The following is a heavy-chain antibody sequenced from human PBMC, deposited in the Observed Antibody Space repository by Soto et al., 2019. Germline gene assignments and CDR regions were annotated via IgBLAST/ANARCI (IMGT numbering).Heavy chain of an antibody. CDR2: IKSKTDGGTT. D-gene: IGHD1-26*01. CDR1: GFTFSNAW. CDR3: TTPPYWEPHGGDY. Sequence: EVQLVESGGGLVKPGGSLRLSCAASGFTFSNAWMSWVRQAPGKGLEWVGRIKSKTDGGTTDYAAPVKGRFTISRDDSKNTLYLQMNSLKTEDTAVYYCTTPPYWEPHGGDYWGQGTLVTVSS. J-gene: IGHJ4*02. V-gene: IGHV3-15*01.